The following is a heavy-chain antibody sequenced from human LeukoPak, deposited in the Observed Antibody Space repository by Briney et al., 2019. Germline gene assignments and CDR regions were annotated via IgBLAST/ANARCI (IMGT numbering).Heavy chain of an antibody. Sequence: PGGSLTLSCAASGFTFSGSDMHWVRQASGKGLEWVGRIRSKANSYATAYAASVKGRFTISRDDSKNTAYLQMNSLKTEDTAVYYCTRSGSYSDDWGQGTLVTVSS. CDR3: TRSGSYSDD. D-gene: IGHD1-26*01. V-gene: IGHV3-73*01. J-gene: IGHJ4*02. CDR1: GFTFSGSD. CDR2: IRSKANSYAT.